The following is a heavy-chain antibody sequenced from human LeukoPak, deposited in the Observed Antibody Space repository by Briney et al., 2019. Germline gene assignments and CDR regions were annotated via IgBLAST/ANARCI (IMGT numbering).Heavy chain of an antibody. V-gene: IGHV3-21*01. CDR3: ARESYYYDSSGYYYGSHAFDI. J-gene: IGHJ3*02. CDR2: ISSSSTYI. CDR1: GFTFSTYY. Sequence: GGSLRLSCAAPGFTFSTYYMTWVRQAPGKGLEWVSSISSSSTYIYYADSLKGRFTISRDNAKNSLFLQMNSLRAEDTAVYYCARESYYYDSSGYYYGSHAFDIWGQGTMVTVSS. D-gene: IGHD3-22*01.